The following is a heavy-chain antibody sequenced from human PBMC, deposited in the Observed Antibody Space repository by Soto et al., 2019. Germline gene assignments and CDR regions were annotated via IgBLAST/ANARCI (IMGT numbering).Heavy chain of an antibody. J-gene: IGHJ5*02. CDR1: GGSFSGYY. Sequence: KTSETLSLTCAVYGGSFSGYYWSWIRQPPGKGLEWIGEINHSGSTNYNPSLKSRVTISVDTSKNQFSLKLSSVTAADTAVYYCARGFTDDFWSGYSNAGNWFDPWGQGTLVTVSS. CDR2: INHSGST. V-gene: IGHV4-34*01. CDR3: ARGFTDDFWSGYSNAGNWFDP. D-gene: IGHD3-3*01.